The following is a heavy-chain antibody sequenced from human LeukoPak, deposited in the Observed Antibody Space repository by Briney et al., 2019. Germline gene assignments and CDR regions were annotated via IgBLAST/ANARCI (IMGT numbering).Heavy chain of an antibody. CDR3: ARDLSSRGFYDYDFWSADQRESYYGMDV. CDR2: ISAYNGNT. D-gene: IGHD3-3*01. V-gene: IGHV1-18*01. CDR1: GYTFTSYG. Sequence: GASVKVSCKASGYTFTSYGISWVRQAPGQGLEWMGWISAYNGNTNYAQKLQGRVTMTTDTSTSTAYMELRSLRSDDTAVYYCARDLSSRGFYDYDFWSADQRESYYGMDVWGQGTTVTVSS. J-gene: IGHJ6*02.